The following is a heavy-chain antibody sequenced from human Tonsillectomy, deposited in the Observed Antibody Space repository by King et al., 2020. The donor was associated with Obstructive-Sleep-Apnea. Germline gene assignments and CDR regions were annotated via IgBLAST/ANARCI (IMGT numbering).Heavy chain of an antibody. V-gene: IGHV5-51*01. J-gene: IGHJ4*02. D-gene: IGHD3-10*01. Sequence: VQLVESGAEVKKPGESLKISCKGSGYSFTSYWIGWVRQMPGKGLEWMGIIYPGDSDTRYSPSFQGQVTISADKSISTPYLQWSSLKASDTAMYYCARLTSIGWYYGSGSYYPDYCGPGTLGTVSS. CDR2: IYPGDSDT. CDR3: ARLTSIGWYYGSGSYYPDY. CDR1: GYSFTSYW.